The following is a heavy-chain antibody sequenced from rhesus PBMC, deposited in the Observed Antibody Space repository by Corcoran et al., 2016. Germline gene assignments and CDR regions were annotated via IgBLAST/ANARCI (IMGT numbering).Heavy chain of an antibody. J-gene: IGHJ6*01. D-gene: IGHD3-3*01. Sequence: QVQMQESGPGVVKPSETLSITCAVSGGSISDNYRWSWIRQPPGKGLEWIGFIYGSGTSTKYNPYSNRRFTISKETSKNQFSLNLISVTAAYTAVYYCARDWGMWTGYSLDSWGQGVVVTVSS. CDR1: GGSISDNYR. CDR3: ARDWGMWTGYSLDS. CDR2: IYGSGTST. V-gene: IGHV4S10*01.